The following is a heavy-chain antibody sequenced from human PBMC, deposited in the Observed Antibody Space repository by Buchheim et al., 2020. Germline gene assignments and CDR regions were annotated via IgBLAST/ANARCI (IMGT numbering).Heavy chain of an antibody. J-gene: IGHJ4*02. V-gene: IGHV4-34*01. D-gene: IGHD6-6*01. Sequence: QVQLQQWGAGLLKPSETLSLTCAVYGGSFSGYYLSWIRQPPGKGLEWIGEINHSGSTNYNPSLKSRVTISVDTSKNQFPLKLSSVTAADTAVYYCARGQLRSSLPFDYWGQGTL. CDR3: ARGQLRSSLPFDY. CDR1: GGSFSGYY. CDR2: INHSGST.